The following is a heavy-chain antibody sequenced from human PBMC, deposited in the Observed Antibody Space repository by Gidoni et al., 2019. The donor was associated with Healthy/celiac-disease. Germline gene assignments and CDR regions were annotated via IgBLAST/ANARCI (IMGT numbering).Heavy chain of an antibody. CDR1: GSTFTSYD. CDR3: ARGPEYSSGWDFDY. CDR2: MNPNSGNT. V-gene: IGHV1-8*01. J-gene: IGHJ4*02. Sequence: QVQLVQSGAEVKKPGASVKVSCKASGSTFTSYDINWVRQATGQGLEWMGWMNPNSGNTGYAQKFQGRVTMTRNTSISTAYMELSSQRSEDTAVYYCARGPEYSSGWDFDYWGQGTLVTVSS. D-gene: IGHD6-19*01.